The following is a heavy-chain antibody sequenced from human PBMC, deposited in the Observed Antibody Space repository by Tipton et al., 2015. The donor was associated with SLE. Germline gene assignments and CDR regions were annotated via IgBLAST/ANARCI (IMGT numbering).Heavy chain of an antibody. D-gene: IGHD6-19*01. CDR1: GGSISSGGYY. CDR3: ARGGAVAGRPLLVDI. V-gene: IGHV4-31*03. Sequence: TLSLTCTVSGGSISSGGYYWTWIRQHPGKGLEWVGNIYYSGSTNYNPSLKSRVTISVDTSKNQFSLQLNSVTPEDTAVYYCARGGAVAGRPLLVDIWGQGTMVTVSS. CDR2: IYYSGST. J-gene: IGHJ3*02.